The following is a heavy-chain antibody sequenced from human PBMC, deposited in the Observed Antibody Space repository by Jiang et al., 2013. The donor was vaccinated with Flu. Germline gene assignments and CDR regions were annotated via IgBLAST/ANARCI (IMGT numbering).Heavy chain of an antibody. CDR2: ISWKSGDI. J-gene: IGHJ4*02. V-gene: IGHV3-9*01. Sequence: FDDDAMHWVRQAPGKGLEWVSGISWKSGDIGYADSVKGRFTISRDNAKNSLYLQMNSLRAEDTAFYYCAKGSSSSRRGYFDYWGQGTLVTVSS. D-gene: IGHD6-13*01. CDR1: FDDDA. CDR3: AKGSSSSRRGYFDY.